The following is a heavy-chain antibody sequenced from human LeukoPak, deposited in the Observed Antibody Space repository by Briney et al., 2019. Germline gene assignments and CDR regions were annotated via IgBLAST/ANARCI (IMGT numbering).Heavy chain of an antibody. Sequence: GGSLRLSCAASGFTFSSYAMSWVRQAPGKGLEWVSGVSGSGGSTVYTDSVKGRFTISRDNSKNTLYLQMNSLRAEDTAVYYCARAGRWLQLSWGQGTLVTVSS. CDR1: GFTFSSYA. CDR2: VSGSGGST. V-gene: IGHV3-23*01. CDR3: ARAGRWLQLS. D-gene: IGHD5-24*01. J-gene: IGHJ5*02.